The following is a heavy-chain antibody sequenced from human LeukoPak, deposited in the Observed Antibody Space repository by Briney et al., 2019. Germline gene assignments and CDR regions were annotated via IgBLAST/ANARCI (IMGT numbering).Heavy chain of an antibody. Sequence: GASVKVSCKASGGTFSSYAISWVRQAAGQGLEWMGGIIPIFGTANYAQKFQGRVTITTDESTSTAYMELSSLRSEDTAVYYCARDRGWHIVVVTSLPGSWFDPWGQGTLVTAPS. J-gene: IGHJ5*02. CDR3: ARDRGWHIVVVTSLPGSWFDP. CDR1: GGTFSSYA. V-gene: IGHV1-69*05. D-gene: IGHD2-21*02. CDR2: IIPIFGTA.